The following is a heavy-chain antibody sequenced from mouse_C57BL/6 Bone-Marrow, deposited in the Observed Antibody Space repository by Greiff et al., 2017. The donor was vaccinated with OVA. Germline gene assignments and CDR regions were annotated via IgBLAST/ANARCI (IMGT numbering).Heavy chain of an antibody. J-gene: IGHJ2*01. CDR3: ARWIIYYYFDY. D-gene: IGHD1-1*01. V-gene: IGHV1-26*01. CDR2: INPNNGGT. CDR1: GYTFTDYY. Sequence: EVQLQQSGPELVKPGASVKISCKASGYTFTDYYMNWVKQSHGKSLEWIGDINPNNGGTSYNQKFKGKATLTVDKSSSTAYMELRSLTSEDSAVYYCARWIIYYYFDYWGQGTTLTVSS.